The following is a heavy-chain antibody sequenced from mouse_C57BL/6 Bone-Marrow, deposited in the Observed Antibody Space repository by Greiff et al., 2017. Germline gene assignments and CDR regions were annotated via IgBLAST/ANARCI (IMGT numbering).Heavy chain of an antibody. Sequence: VQLQQPGAELVMPGASVKLSCKASGYTFTSYWMHWVKQRPGQGLEWIGEIDPSDSYTNYNQKFKGKSTLTVDKSSSTAYMQLSSLTSEDSAVYYCARDQDSNYGGFAYWGQGTLVTVSA. J-gene: IGHJ3*01. V-gene: IGHV1-69*01. CDR2: IDPSDSYT. CDR1: GYTFTSYW. CDR3: ARDQDSNYGGFAY. D-gene: IGHD2-5*01.